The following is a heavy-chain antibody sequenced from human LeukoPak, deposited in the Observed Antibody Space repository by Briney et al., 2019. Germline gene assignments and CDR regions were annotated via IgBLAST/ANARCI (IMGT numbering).Heavy chain of an antibody. CDR3: ARGHRNYYDRNWFDP. CDR2: IYYSGST. Sequence: SETLSLTCTVSGGSISSSSYYWGWIRQPPGKGLEWIGSIYYSGSTYYNPSLKSRVTISVDTSKNQFSLKLSSVTAADTAVYYCARGHRNYYDRNWFDPWGQGTLVTVSS. J-gene: IGHJ5*02. V-gene: IGHV4-39*01. D-gene: IGHD3-22*01. CDR1: GGSISSSSYY.